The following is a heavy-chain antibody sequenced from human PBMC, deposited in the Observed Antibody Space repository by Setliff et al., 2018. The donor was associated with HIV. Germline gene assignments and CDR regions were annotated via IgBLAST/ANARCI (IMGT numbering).Heavy chain of an antibody. CDR3: ARSGNILTDYSYYSYFMDV. CDR2: INHGGST. CDR1: GGSFSNYY. Sequence: SETLSLTCAVYGGSFSNYYWSWIRQSPGEGLEWIGEINHGGSTNYNPSLKNRVTMSVDTSKNQFSLQLTSVTAADTAVYYCARSGNILTDYSYYSYFMDVWGGGTTVTAP. J-gene: IGHJ6*03. V-gene: IGHV4-34*01. D-gene: IGHD3-9*01.